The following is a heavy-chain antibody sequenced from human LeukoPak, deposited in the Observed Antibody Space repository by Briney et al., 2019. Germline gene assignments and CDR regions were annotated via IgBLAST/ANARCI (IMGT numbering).Heavy chain of an antibody. CDR1: GFTFRSYE. CDR3: AKGRNEDGDAALNY. V-gene: IGHV3-48*03. J-gene: IGHJ4*02. Sequence: GGSLRLSCAASGFTFRSYEMNWVRQAPGKGLEWVSYITSSGNTIYYADSVKGRFTISRDNSKNTLYLQMNSLRAEDTAAYHCAKGRNEDGDAALNYWGQGTLVTVSS. CDR2: ITSSGNTI. D-gene: IGHD4-17*01.